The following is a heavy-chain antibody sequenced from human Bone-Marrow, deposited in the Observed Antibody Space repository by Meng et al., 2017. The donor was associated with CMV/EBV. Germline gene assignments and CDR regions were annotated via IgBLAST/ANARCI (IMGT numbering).Heavy chain of an antibody. D-gene: IGHD2-21*01. J-gene: IGHJ1*01. CDR1: GGSISSSSYY. CDR2: IYYSGST. V-gene: IGHV4-39*07. Sequence: SETLSLTCTVSGGSISSSSYYWGWIRQPPGKGLEWIGSIYYSGSTYYNPSLKSRVTISVDTSKNQFSLKLSSVTAADTAVYYCASCGGDCPKHFKYFQHCGQGTLVTVSS. CDR3: ASCGGDCPKHFKYFQH.